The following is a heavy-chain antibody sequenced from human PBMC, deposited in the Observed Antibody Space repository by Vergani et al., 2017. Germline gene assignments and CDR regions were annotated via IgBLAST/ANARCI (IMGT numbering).Heavy chain of an antibody. J-gene: IGHJ6*02. Sequence: QVQLVQSGAEVKKPGASVKVSCKASGYTFTSYGISWVRQAPGQGLEWMGWISAYNGNTNYAQKLQGRVTMTTDTSTSTAYMELRSRRSDDTAVYYCARDGYSDHPNYYGMDVWGQGTTVTVSS. CDR3: ARDGYSDHPNYYGMDV. CDR2: ISAYNGNT. CDR1: GYTFTSYG. D-gene: IGHD5-18*01. V-gene: IGHV1-18*01.